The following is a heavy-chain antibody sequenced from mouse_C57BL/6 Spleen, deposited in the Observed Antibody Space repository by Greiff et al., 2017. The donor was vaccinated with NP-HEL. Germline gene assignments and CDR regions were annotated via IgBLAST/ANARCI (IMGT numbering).Heavy chain of an antibody. CDR3: ARRRTGSSGSFDY. CDR1: GYSFTGYY. V-gene: IGHV1-42*01. D-gene: IGHD3-2*02. CDR2: INPSTGGT. J-gene: IGHJ2*01. Sequence: EVQLQQSGPELVKPGASVKISCKASGYSFTGYYMNWVKQSPEKSLEWIGEINPSTGGTTYNQKFKAKATLTVDKSSSTAYMQLKSLTSEDSAVYYCARRRTGSSGSFDYWGQGTTLTVSS.